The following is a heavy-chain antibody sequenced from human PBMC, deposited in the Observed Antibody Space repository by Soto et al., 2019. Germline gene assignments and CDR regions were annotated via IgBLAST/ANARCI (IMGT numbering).Heavy chain of an antibody. CDR3: AKVSRGIGVVPAALN. CDR2: ISGSGGST. Sequence: GGSLRLSCVGSGHTFHNYAMTWVRQAPGKGLEWVSGISGSGGSTYYADSVRGRFTISRDDSKNTPYLQMNSLRAEDTAVYYCAKVSRGIGVVPAALNWGQGTLVNVFS. D-gene: IGHD2-2*01. J-gene: IGHJ4*02. V-gene: IGHV3-23*01. CDR1: GHTFHNYA.